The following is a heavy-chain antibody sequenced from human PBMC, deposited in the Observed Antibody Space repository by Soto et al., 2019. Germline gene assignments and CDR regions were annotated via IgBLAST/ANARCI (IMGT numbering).Heavy chain of an antibody. V-gene: IGHV3-11*01. J-gene: IGHJ6*03. CDR2: ISSSGSTI. CDR3: ARPTGGYDYIWGSYRWYYMDV. Sequence: GGSLRLSCAASGFTFSDYYMSWIRQAPGKGLEWVSYISSSGSTIYYADSVKGRFTISRDNAKNSLYLQMNSLRAEDTAVYYCARPTGGYDYIWGSYRWYYMDVWGKGTTVTVSS. CDR1: GFTFSDYY. D-gene: IGHD3-16*02.